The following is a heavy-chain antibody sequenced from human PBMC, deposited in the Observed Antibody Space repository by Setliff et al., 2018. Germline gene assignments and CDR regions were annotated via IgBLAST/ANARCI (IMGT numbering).Heavy chain of an antibody. D-gene: IGHD3-10*01. Sequence: GGSLRLSCATSGFTFSTHAMHWARQAPGKGLEWVGFIRSKAYGGTTEYAASVKGRFTISRDDSKSIAYLQMNSLKTEDTAVYYCNSRITVLRGVTVLWGQGTLVTVSS. CDR1: GFTFSTHA. CDR3: NSRITVLRGVTVL. CDR2: IRSKAYGGTT. V-gene: IGHV3-49*04. J-gene: IGHJ4*02.